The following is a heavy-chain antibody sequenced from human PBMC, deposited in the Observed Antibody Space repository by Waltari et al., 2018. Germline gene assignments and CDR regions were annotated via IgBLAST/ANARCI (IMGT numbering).Heavy chain of an antibody. Sequence: QVQLVQSGAEVKKPGSSVKVSCKASGGTFSSYAISWVRQAPGQGLEWMGGIIPIFGTATYAQNSQGRVTITTDESTSTAYTWLSSLRSEDTAVYYCARDQGVGGAGNHYYHSYFDYWGQGTLVTVSS. J-gene: IGHJ4*02. V-gene: IGHV1-69*05. CDR1: GGTFSSYA. CDR2: IIPIFGTA. CDR3: ARDQGVGGAGNHYYHSYFDY. D-gene: IGHD3-22*01.